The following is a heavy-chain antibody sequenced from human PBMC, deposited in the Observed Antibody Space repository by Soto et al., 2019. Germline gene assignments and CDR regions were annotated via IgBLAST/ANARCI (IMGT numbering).Heavy chain of an antibody. D-gene: IGHD5-18*01. Sequence: QVQLVQSGAEVKKPGSSVKVSCKASGGTFSSYTISWVRQAPGQGLEWMGRIIPILGIANYAQKFQGRVTSPADKSTSTAYMELSSLRSEDTAVYYCAREGDTAMVDYWGQGTLVTVSS. CDR3: AREGDTAMVDY. CDR1: GGTFSSYT. J-gene: IGHJ4*02. CDR2: IIPILGIA. V-gene: IGHV1-69*08.